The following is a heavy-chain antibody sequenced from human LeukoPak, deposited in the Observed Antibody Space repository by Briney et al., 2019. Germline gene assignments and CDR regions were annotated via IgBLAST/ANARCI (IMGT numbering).Heavy chain of an antibody. V-gene: IGHV3-30*02. CDR1: GFTFSIYA. CDR3: AAMVRGVIRNWFDP. Sequence: PGGSRRLSWAASGFTFSIYAMHWVRHAPSKVMEWVAFIRYDGSNKYYADSVKGRFTISRDNSKNTLYLQMNSLRAEDTAVYYCAAMVRGVIRNWFDPWGQGTLATVSS. CDR2: IRYDGSNK. D-gene: IGHD3-10*01. J-gene: IGHJ5*02.